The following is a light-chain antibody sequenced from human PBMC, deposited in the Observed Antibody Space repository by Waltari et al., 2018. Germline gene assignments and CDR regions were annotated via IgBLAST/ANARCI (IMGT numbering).Light chain of an antibody. V-gene: IGKV1-39*01. CDR2: ATS. CDR1: QSVRNF. CDR3: QQGYMTPRT. Sequence: DIQMPQSPSSLSASVGDRVTITCRASQSVRNFLNWYQQEPGKAPQILIYATSSLQTGVPSRFSGSGSGTAFTLSISRLEPEDFEIYFCQQGYMTPRTFGQGTKVEIK. J-gene: IGKJ1*01.